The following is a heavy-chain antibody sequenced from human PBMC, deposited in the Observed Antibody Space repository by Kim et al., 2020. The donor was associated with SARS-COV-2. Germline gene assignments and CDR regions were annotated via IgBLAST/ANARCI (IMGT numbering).Heavy chain of an antibody. Sequence: GGSLRLSCAASGFTFSSYGMHWVRQAPGKGLEWVAVISYDGSNKYYADSVKGRFTISRDNSKNTLYLQMNSLRGEDTDVYYCAKDRDPWLQLWIYYYGIDVWGQGTPVTVSS. J-gene: IGHJ6*02. CDR2: ISYDGSNK. V-gene: IGHV3-30*18. CDR1: GFTFSSYG. CDR3: AKDRDPWLQLWIYYYGIDV. D-gene: IGHD5-18*01.